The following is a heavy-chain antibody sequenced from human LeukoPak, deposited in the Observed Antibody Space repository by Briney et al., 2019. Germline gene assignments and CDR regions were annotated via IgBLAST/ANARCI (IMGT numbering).Heavy chain of an antibody. CDR1: GFTFGDYA. J-gene: IGHJ4*02. V-gene: IGHV3-23*01. CDR3: AKDRFSVGYRFLEWFDY. CDR2: ISGSGGST. Sequence: PGRSLRLSCTASGFTFGDYAMSWVRQAPGKGLEWVSAISGSGGSTYYADSVKGRFTISRDNSKNTLYLQMNSLRAEDTAVYYCAKDRFSVGYRFLEWFDYWGQGTLVTVSS. D-gene: IGHD3-3*01.